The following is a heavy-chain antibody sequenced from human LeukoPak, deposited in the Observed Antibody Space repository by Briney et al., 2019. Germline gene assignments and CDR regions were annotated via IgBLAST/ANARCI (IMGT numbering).Heavy chain of an antibody. CDR3: ARRDDS. CDR1: GGSFSGHH. D-gene: IGHD3-9*01. J-gene: IGHJ4*02. CDR2: INHSGST. Sequence: TSETLSLTCAVYGGSFSGHHWSWIRQPPGKGLEWIGEINHSGSTNYNPSLKSRVTISVDTSKNQFSLKLSSVTAADTAVYYCARRDDSWGQGTLVTVSS. V-gene: IGHV4-34*01.